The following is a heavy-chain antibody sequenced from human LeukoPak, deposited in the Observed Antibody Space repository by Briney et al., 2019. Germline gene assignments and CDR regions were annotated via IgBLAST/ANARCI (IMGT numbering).Heavy chain of an antibody. Sequence: GGSLRLSCAASGFTFSSYSMNWVRQAPGKGLEWVSSISSSSSYIYYADSVKGRFTISRDNAKNSLYLQMNSLRAEDTAVYYCARVMGGDGYNSFDYWGQGTLVTVSS. V-gene: IGHV3-21*01. J-gene: IGHJ4*02. D-gene: IGHD5-24*01. CDR1: GFTFSSYS. CDR2: ISSSSSYI. CDR3: ARVMGGDGYNSFDY.